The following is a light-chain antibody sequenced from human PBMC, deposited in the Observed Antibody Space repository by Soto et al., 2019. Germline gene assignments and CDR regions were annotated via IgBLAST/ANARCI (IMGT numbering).Light chain of an antibody. CDR2: DVS. J-gene: IGLJ1*01. V-gene: IGLV2-14*01. CDR1: SSNIGAGYD. Sequence: QSVLTQPPSVSGAPGQRVTISCTGSSSNIGAGYDVHWYQQHPGEAPKLMIYDVSNRPSGVSNRFSGSKSGNTASLTISGLQAEDEADYYCSSYTSSSTRVFGTGTKVTVL. CDR3: SSYTSSSTRV.